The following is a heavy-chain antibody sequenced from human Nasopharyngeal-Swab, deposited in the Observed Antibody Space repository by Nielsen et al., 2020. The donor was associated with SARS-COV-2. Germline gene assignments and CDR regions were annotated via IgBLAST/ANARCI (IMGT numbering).Heavy chain of an antibody. D-gene: IGHD5-18*01. V-gene: IGHV4-34*01. CDR1: GGSFSGYY. Sequence: SETLSLTCAVYGGSFSGYYWSWIRQPPGKGLEWIGEINHSGSTNYNPSLKSRVTISVDTSKNQFSLKLSPVTAADTAVYYCARHTANTEDWGQGTLVTVSS. J-gene: IGHJ4*02. CDR2: INHSGST. CDR3: ARHTANTED.